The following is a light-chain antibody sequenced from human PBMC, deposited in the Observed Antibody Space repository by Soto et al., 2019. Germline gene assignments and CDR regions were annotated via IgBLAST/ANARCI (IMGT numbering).Light chain of an antibody. V-gene: IGKV3-11*01. J-gene: IGKJ5*01. Sequence: ELVLTQSPATLCLSPGERAPLSCRASQSVSSYLAWYQQKPGQAPRLLIYDASNRATGIPARFSGSGSGTDFTLTINSLEPEDSAVYYCQQRSNWPSITFGQGTRLENK. CDR1: QSVSSY. CDR2: DAS. CDR3: QQRSNWPSIT.